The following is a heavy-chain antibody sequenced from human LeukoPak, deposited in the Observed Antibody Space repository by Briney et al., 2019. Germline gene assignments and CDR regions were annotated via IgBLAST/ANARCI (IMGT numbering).Heavy chain of an antibody. J-gene: IGHJ4*02. V-gene: IGHV3-11*01. Sequence: PGGSLRLSCAASGFTVSSNYMSWVRQAPGKGLEWVSYVRGSDSSIKYADSVKGRFTISRDNAKNSLYLQMNSLRAEDTAMYYCARGTTMIVPFVFDHWGQGSLVTVSS. D-gene: IGHD3-22*01. CDR3: ARGTTMIVPFVFDH. CDR2: VRGSDSSI. CDR1: GFTVSSNY.